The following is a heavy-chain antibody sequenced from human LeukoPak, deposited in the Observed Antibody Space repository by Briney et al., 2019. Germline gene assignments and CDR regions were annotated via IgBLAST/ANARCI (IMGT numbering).Heavy chain of an antibody. Sequence: PSETLSLTCTVSGVSISSSSYFWGWLRQPPGQGLEWIVSISYSGSTYHNPSLKSRFTISAETAKNPFSLMLSSVTRASTAVYYWARDWGSWAGEYFQQWGQGTLLTVSS. CDR1: GVSISSSSYF. D-gene: IGHD3-16*01. CDR2: ISYSGST. J-gene: IGHJ1*01. CDR3: ARDWGSWAGEYFQQ. V-gene: IGHV4-39*02.